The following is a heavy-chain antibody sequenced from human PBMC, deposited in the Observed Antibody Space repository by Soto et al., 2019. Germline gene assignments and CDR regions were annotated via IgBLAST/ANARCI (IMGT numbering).Heavy chain of an antibody. CDR3: TRGFYCSGGSCEGPFDP. D-gene: IGHD2-15*01. Sequence: EVQLVESGGGLVKPGRSLRLSCTASGFTFGDYAMSWFRQAPGKGLEWVGFIRSKAYGGTTEYAASVKGRFTISRDDSKSIAYLQMNSLKTEDTAVYYCTRGFYCSGGSCEGPFDPWGQGTLVTVSS. J-gene: IGHJ5*02. CDR1: GFTFGDYA. V-gene: IGHV3-49*05. CDR2: IRSKAYGGTT.